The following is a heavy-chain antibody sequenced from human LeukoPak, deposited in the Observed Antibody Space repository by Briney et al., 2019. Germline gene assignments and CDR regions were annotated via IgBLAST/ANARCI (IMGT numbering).Heavy chain of an antibody. Sequence: GGSLRLSCAASGFTFSSYGMHWVRQAPGKGLEWVAFIRYDGSNKYYADSVKGRFTISRDNSKNTLYLLMNSLRADDTAVYYCARGQHRWDYSHNLMSFWGQGTLVTVSS. V-gene: IGHV3-30*02. J-gene: IGHJ3*01. CDR3: ARGQHRWDYSHNLMSF. CDR1: GFTFSSYG. CDR2: IRYDGSNK. D-gene: IGHD4-11*01.